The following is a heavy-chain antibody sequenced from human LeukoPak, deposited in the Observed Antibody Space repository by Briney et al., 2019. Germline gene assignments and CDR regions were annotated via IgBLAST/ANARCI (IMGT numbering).Heavy chain of an antibody. J-gene: IGHJ4*02. CDR1: GFIFDEYA. V-gene: IGHV3-9*01. Sequence: GGSLRLSCAASGFIFDEYAMHWVRQAPGKGLEWVSGISWNSGSIGYADSVKGRFTVSRDNAKNSLYLQMNSLRAEDTAFYYCAKDLAAREFYFDSWGQGTLVTVSS. D-gene: IGHD6-25*01. CDR2: ISWNSGSI. CDR3: AKDLAAREFYFDS.